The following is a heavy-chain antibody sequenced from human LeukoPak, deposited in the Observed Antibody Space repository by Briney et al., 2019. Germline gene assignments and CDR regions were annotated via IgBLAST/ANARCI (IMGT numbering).Heavy chain of an antibody. CDR2: IKEDGSGK. CDR3: ARATEGYTYGYRVYYYYYMDV. D-gene: IGHD5-18*01. J-gene: IGHJ6*03. CDR1: GFTFSTYW. V-gene: IGHV3-7*01. Sequence: SGGSLRLSCTASGFTFSTYWMSWVRQAPGKGLEWVANIKEDGSGKYYVDSVKGRFTISRDNAKNSLYLQMNSLRAEDTAVYYCARATEGYTYGYRVYYYYYMDVWGKGTTVTVSS.